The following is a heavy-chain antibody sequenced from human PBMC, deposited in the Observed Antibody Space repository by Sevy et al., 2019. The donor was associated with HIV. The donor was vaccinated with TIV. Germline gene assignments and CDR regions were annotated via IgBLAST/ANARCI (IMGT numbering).Heavy chain of an antibody. Sequence: GGSLRLSCAASGFTFSSYSVNWVRQAPGKGLEWVSYISSSSSTIYYADSVKGRFTISRDNAKNSLYLQMNSLRDEDTAVYYCAREISSSSWSRLFDLWGRGTLVTVSS. CDR3: AREISSSSWSRLFDL. CDR1: GFTFSSYS. D-gene: IGHD6-13*01. J-gene: IGHJ2*01. CDR2: ISSSSSTI. V-gene: IGHV3-48*02.